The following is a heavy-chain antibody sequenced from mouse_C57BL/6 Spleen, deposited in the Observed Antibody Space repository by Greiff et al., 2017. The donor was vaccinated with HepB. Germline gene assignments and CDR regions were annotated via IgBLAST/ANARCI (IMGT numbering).Heavy chain of an antibody. D-gene: IGHD1-1*01. V-gene: IGHV1-64*01. CDR1: GYTFTSYW. CDR3: AISRYYGSSYYWYFDV. CDR2: IHPNSGST. Sequence: VQLQQSGAELVKPGASVKLSCKASGYTFTSYWMHWVKQRPGQGLEWIGMIHPNSGSTNYNEKFKSKATLTVDKSSSTAYMQLSSLTSADSAVYYCAISRYYGSSYYWYFDVWGTGTTVTVSS. J-gene: IGHJ1*03.